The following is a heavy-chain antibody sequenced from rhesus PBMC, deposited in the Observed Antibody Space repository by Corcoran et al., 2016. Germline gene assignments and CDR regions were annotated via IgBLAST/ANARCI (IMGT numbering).Heavy chain of an antibody. D-gene: IGHD6-31*01. J-gene: IGHJ6*01. Sequence: QVQLQESGPGLVKPSETLFLTCAVSGYSISSGYYWGWIRQPPGKGLEYIGYISGSRGSTYYNPSLKSRVTMSNDPSKNQFSLKLGSVTAADPAVYYCARRRVAAAGTDYGLDSWGQGVVVTVSS. CDR3: ARRRVAAAGTDYGLDS. CDR1: GYSISSGYY. V-gene: IGHV4-99*01. CDR2: ISGSRGST.